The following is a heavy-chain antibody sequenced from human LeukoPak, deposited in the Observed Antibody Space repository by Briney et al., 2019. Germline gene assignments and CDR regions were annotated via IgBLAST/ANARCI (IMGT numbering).Heavy chain of an antibody. CDR1: GFIFSNAW. D-gene: IGHD4-11*01. J-gene: IGHJ4*02. Sequence: PGGSLRLSCAASGFIFSNAWMSWVRQAPGKGLEWVANIKQDESEKYYVDSVKGRFTISRDNAKNSLYLQMNSLRAEDTAVYYCARGSAVTANNFDFWGQGTLVTVSS. CDR3: ARGSAVTANNFDF. CDR2: IKQDESEK. V-gene: IGHV3-7*01.